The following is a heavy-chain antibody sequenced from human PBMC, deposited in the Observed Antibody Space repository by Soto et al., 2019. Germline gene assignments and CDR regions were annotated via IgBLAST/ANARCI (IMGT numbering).Heavy chain of an antibody. V-gene: IGHV3-72*01. Sequence: GGSRRLGSFASGFTFSDYYLDWFRPAPGKGLEWVGRVRKDPNSYTTEYAASVRGRFTISSDNSESSIYLQINSLKIEDPALYYCSRYILTTSERYSDPWGQGTLVTISS. CDR3: SRYILTTSERYSDP. CDR1: GFTFSDYY. D-gene: IGHD2-15*01. CDR2: VRKDPNSYTT. J-gene: IGHJ5*02.